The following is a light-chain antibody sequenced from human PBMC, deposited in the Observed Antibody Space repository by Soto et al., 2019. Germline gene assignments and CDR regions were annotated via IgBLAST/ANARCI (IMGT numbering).Light chain of an antibody. J-gene: IGLJ1*01. CDR1: SSDDGAYNY. CDR3: SSVTRSSTHV. V-gene: IGLV2-14*01. CDR2: AVS. Sequence: QSVLTQPASVSGSPGRSITISCSGTSSDDGAYNYVSWYQQHPGKAPKLLIYAVSHRPSGVSNRFSGSKSGNTASLTISGLQAEDEGDYYCSSVTRSSTHVFGTGTKLTVL.